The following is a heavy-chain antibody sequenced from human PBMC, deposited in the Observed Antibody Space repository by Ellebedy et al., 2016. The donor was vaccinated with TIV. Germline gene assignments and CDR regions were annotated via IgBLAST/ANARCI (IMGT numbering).Heavy chain of an antibody. D-gene: IGHD5-18*01. CDR1: GGSMRSGPYC. CDR3: ARGRHSYGYEGLDT. CDR2: INQSGRT. J-gene: IGHJ5*02. Sequence: SETLSLXXAVSGGSMRSGPYCWSWIRQPPGKGLEWVGYINQSGRTYYNPSLKILVTISVDRSRNKFSLDLRSVTAADTAVYYCARGRHSYGYEGLDTWGQGTLASVSS. V-gene: IGHV4-30-2*01.